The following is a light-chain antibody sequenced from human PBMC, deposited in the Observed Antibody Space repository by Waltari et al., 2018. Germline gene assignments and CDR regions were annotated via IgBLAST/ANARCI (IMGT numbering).Light chain of an antibody. Sequence: QSALTQPASVSGSPGQSIAITCTGTRGDIGAYTFVSWYQHHPGKGPKLLIFDVSSRPSGISVRFSGSRSGSTASLTISGLQPEDEAVYFCSSYSSTTIQLFGPGTQVTVL. CDR1: RGDIGAYTF. CDR3: SSYSSTTIQL. V-gene: IGLV2-14*03. J-gene: IGLJ1*01. CDR2: DVS.